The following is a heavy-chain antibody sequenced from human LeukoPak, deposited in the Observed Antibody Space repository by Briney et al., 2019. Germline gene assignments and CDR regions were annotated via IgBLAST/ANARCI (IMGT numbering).Heavy chain of an antibody. CDR2: IWYDGSNK. CDR3: AKEGYNWNYVGYFDY. Sequence: GGSLRLSCAASGFIFSSYGMHWVRQAPGEGLEWVAVIWYDGSNKYYADSVKGRFTISRDNSKNTLYLQMNSLRAEDTAVYYCAKEGYNWNYVGYFDYWGQGTLVTVSS. J-gene: IGHJ4*02. D-gene: IGHD1-7*01. CDR1: GFIFSSYG. V-gene: IGHV3-33*06.